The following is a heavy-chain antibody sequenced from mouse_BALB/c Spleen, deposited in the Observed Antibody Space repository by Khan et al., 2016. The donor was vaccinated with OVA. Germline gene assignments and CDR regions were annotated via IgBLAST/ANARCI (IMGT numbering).Heavy chain of an antibody. Sequence: VQLQQSRPELVKPGASMKISCKASGYSFTDYTMNWVKQSHGKNLEWIGLINPYNGFTTYNQKFKGKATLTVHKSSSTAYMELLSLTSEDSAVYYCARGNYYGSNSWFAYWGQGTLVTVSA. CDR2: INPYNGFT. J-gene: IGHJ3*01. CDR1: GYSFTDYT. D-gene: IGHD1-1*01. CDR3: ARGNYYGSNSWFAY. V-gene: IGHV1-18*01.